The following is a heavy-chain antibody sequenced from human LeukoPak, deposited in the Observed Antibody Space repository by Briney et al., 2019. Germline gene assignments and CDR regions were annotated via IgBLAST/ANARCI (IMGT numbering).Heavy chain of an antibody. D-gene: IGHD2-15*01. V-gene: IGHV4-4*07. CDR2: IYTSGNT. CDR1: GGSISSYY. Sequence: PSETLSLTCTVSGGSISSYYWSWIRQPAGKGLEWIGRIYTSGNTNYNSSLQSRVNMSVDTSKNQFSLKLSSVTAADTAVYYCARGVVVVAAIHAFDIWGQGQWSPSLQ. J-gene: IGHJ3*02. CDR3: ARGVVVVAAIHAFDI.